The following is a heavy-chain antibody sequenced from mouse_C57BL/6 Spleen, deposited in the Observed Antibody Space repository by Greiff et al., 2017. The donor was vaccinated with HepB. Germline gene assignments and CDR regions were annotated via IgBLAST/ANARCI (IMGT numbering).Heavy chain of an antibody. CDR3: TRVTTVLASFDY. V-gene: IGHV5-9-1*02. CDR2: ISSGGDYI. CDR1: GFTFSSYA. Sequence: EVQLVESGEGLVKPGGSLKLSCAASGFTFSSYAMSWVRQTPEKRLEWVAYISSGGDYIYYADTVKGRFTISRDNARNTLYLQMSSLKSEDTAMYYCTRVTTVLASFDYWGQGTTLTVSS. J-gene: IGHJ2*01. D-gene: IGHD1-1*01.